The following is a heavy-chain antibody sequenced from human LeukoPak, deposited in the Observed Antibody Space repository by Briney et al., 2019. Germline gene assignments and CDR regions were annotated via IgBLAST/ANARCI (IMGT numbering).Heavy chain of an antibody. V-gene: IGHV4-59*12. CDR3: ARGGIVGSTFIDY. D-gene: IGHD1-26*01. CDR1: GGSISRYY. J-gene: IGHJ4*02. CDR2: IYSSENT. Sequence: SETLSLTCTVSGGSISRYYWSWIRQPPGKGLEWIGYIYSSENTYYNPSLNSRVTISVGTSKNQFSLKVNSVTAADTAMYYCARGGIVGSTFIDYWGQGTLVTVSS.